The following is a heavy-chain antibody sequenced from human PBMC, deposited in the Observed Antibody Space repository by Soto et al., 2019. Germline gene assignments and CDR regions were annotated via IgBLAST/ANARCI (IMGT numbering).Heavy chain of an antibody. V-gene: IGHV1-69*13. D-gene: IGHD2-15*01. Sequence: GASVKVSCKASGGTFSSYAISWVRQAPGQGLEWMGGIIPIFGTANYAQKFQGRVTITADESTSTAYMELSSLRSEDTAVYYCARGSEYCSGGSCYFRGPRAYYYYGMDVWGQGTTVTVS. J-gene: IGHJ6*02. CDR2: IIPIFGTA. CDR3: ARGSEYCSGGSCYFRGPRAYYYYGMDV. CDR1: GGTFSSYA.